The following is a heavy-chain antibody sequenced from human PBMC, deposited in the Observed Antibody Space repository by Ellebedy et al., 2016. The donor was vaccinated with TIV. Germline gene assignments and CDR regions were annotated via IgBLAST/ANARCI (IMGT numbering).Heavy chain of an antibody. CDR2: IAYDGNDE. J-gene: IGHJ4*02. V-gene: IGHV3-30*06. CDR1: GFTFSTYG. Sequence: GESLKISCVASGFTFSTYGMHWVRQAPGKGLEWVAVIAYDGNDEYYADSVKGRFTISRDNSKNTLYLQMNSLRAGDTAVYYCARDDYHGSGVDYWGQGTLVTVSS. D-gene: IGHD3-10*01. CDR3: ARDDYHGSGVDY.